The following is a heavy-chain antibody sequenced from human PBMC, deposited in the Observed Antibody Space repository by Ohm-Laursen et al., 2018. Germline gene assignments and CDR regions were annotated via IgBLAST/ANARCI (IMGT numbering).Heavy chain of an antibody. CDR1: GFTFDNYA. D-gene: IGHD3-16*01. CDR3: AKVEGYAGAH. V-gene: IGHV3-9*01. Sequence: SLRLSCSASGFTFDNYAMHWVRQAPGKGLEWVSGISWNNGYIGYADSVKGRFTISRDNAKNSLYLQMNSLRAEDTALYYCAKVEGYAGAHWGQETLVTVSS. CDR2: ISWNNGYI. J-gene: IGHJ4*02.